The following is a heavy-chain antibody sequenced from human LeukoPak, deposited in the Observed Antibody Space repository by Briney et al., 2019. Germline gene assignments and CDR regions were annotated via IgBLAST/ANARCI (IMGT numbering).Heavy chain of an antibody. CDR2: IYTSGST. V-gene: IGHV4-4*07. Sequence: SETLSLTCTVSGGSISSYYWSWIRQPAGKGLEWIGRIYTSGSTNYNPSLKSRVTMSVDTSKNQFSLKLSSVTAADTAVYYCAREATSFSGYYSDYRGQGTLVTVSS. J-gene: IGHJ4*02. D-gene: IGHD3-22*01. CDR3: AREATSFSGYYSDY. CDR1: GGSISSYY.